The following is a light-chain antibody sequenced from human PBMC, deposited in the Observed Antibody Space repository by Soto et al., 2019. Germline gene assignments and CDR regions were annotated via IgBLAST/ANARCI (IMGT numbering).Light chain of an antibody. Sequence: EIVMTQSPATLSVSPGERATLSCRASQGVSSSLAWYQQTAGQAPRLLIYDASTRATGIPARFSGSGSGTEFTLTIGSLQSEDFAIYYCQQYNNWPRTFGQGTRVEI. V-gene: IGKV3-15*01. CDR3: QQYNNWPRT. CDR2: DAS. CDR1: QGVSSS. J-gene: IGKJ1*01.